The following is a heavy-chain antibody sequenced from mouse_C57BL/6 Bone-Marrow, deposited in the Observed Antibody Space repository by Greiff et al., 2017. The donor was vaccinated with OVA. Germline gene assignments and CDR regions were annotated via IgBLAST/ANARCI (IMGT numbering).Heavy chain of an antibody. CDR2: INPGSGGT. CDR3: ARGGFYDGYPSGFAY. D-gene: IGHD2-3*01. J-gene: IGHJ3*01. Sequence: QVHVKQSGAELVRPGTSVKVSCKASGYAFTNYLIEWVKQRPGQGLEWIGVINPGSGGTNYNEKFKGKATLTADKSSSTAYMQLSSLTSEDSAVYFCARGGFYDGYPSGFAYWGQGTLVTVSA. V-gene: IGHV1-54*01. CDR1: GYAFTNYL.